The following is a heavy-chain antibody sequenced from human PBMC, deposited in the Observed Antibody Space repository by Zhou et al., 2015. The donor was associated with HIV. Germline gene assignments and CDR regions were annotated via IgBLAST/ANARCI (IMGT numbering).Heavy chain of an antibody. CDR2: IVSDGRNT. CDR3: TRLGGYCSNTTCYRNF. CDR1: GFTFSSYA. J-gene: IGHJ4*02. D-gene: IGHD2-2*01. V-gene: IGHV3-30*04. Sequence: QVQLVESGGGVVQPGRSLRLSCAASGFTFSSYAMHWVRQAPGKGLEWLSLIVSDGRNTYYADSVRGRFTISRDTSKSTLYLQMNSLKTEDTAVYYCTRLGGYCSNTTCYRNFWGQGTLVTVSS.